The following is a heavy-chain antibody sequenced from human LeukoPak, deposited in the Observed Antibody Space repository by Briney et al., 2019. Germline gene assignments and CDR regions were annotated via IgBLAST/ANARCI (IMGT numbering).Heavy chain of an antibody. D-gene: IGHD3-22*01. CDR3: ARGSGYYPYYFDY. CDR2: IYYSGST. CDR1: GVSINSHY. V-gene: IGHV4-59*11. J-gene: IGHJ4*02. Sequence: PSETLSLTCAASGVSINSHYWSWIRQPPGKGLEWIGYIYYSGSTNYNPSLKSRVTISVDTSKNQFSLKLSSVTAADTAVYYCARGSGYYPYYFDYWGQGTLVTVSS.